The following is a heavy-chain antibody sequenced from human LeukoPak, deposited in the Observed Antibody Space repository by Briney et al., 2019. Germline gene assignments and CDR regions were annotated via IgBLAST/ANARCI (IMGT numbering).Heavy chain of an antibody. CDR2: INPNSGGT. J-gene: IGHJ4*02. CDR3: ARWGISSGYEYFDY. CDR1: GYTFTGYY. Sequence: GASVKVSCKASGYTFTGYYMHWVRQAPGQGLEWMGWINPNSGGTNYAQKFQGRVTMTRDTSISTAYMELSRLRSDDTAVYYCARWGISSGYEYFDYWGQGTLVTVSS. V-gene: IGHV1-2*02. D-gene: IGHD5-12*01.